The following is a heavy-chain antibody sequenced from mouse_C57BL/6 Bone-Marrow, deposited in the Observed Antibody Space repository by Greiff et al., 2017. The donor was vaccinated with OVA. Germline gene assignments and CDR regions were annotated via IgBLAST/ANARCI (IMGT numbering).Heavy chain of an antibody. J-gene: IGHJ4*01. CDR3: CYYGSTGDYAMDY. Sequence: VQLQQSGAELVRPGASVKLSCTASGFNIKDDYMHWVKQRPEQGLEWIGWIDPENGDTEYASKFQGKATITADTSSNTAYLQLSSLTSEDTAVYYCCYYGSTGDYAMDYWGQGTSVTVSS. CDR1: GFNIKDDY. D-gene: IGHD1-1*01. V-gene: IGHV14-4*01. CDR2: IDPENGDT.